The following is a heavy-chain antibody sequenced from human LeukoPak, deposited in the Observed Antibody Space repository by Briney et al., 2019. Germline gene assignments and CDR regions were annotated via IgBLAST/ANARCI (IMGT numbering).Heavy chain of an antibody. Sequence: GGSLRLSCAASGFTFSSYWMSWVRQAPGKGLEWVANIKQDGSEKYYVDSVKGRFTISRDNAKNSLYLQMNSLRAEDTAVYYCARDRDYYYYGMDVWGQGTTVTVSS. V-gene: IGHV3-7*03. CDR1: GFTFSSYW. J-gene: IGHJ6*02. CDR2: IKQDGSEK. D-gene: IGHD3-10*01. CDR3: ARDRDYYYYGMDV.